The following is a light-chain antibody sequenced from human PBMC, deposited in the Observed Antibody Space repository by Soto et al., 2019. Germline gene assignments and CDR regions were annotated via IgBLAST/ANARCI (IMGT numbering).Light chain of an antibody. CDR1: SSDVGGYHY. V-gene: IGLV2-8*01. J-gene: IGLJ1*01. Sequence: QSVLTQPPSASESPGQSVTISCTGTSSDVGGYHYVSWYQHHPGRAPKLLIYEVNKRPPGVPGRFSGPKSGNTASLTVSGLQADDEADYYCLSYGGSNNYVFXTGTKVTVL. CDR3: LSYGGSNNYV. CDR2: EVN.